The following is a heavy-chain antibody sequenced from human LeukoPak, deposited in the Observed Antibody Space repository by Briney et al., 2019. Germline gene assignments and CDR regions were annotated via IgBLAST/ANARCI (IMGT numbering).Heavy chain of an antibody. V-gene: IGHV3-23*01. CDR2: VTGSDDRT. CDR1: GFTFSSAA. Sequence: GGSLSLSCAASGFTFSSAAMTWVPQAPGRGLGWVWTVTGSDDRTYYADSVKGRFTISRDYSRNMLHLQMNSLIVENTAMYYCAKGTQHNRGYHPAHWRQGTLLTVSS. J-gene: IGHJ4*02. D-gene: IGHD1-14*01. CDR3: AKGTQHNRGYHPAH.